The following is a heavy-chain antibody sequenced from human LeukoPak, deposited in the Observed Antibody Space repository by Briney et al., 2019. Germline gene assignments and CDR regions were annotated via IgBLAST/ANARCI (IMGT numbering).Heavy chain of an antibody. D-gene: IGHD3-10*01. CDR3: ARGVIITSWFDP. J-gene: IGHJ5*02. V-gene: IGHV4-34*01. Sequence: PSETLSLTCAVSGGSFSGYYWSWSHQPPGKGLEWIGKINHSGSTNYNPSLKSRVTISVDTSKNQFSLKLSSVTAADTAVYYCARGVIITSWFDPWGQGTRVTVSS. CDR2: INHSGST. CDR1: GGSFSGYY.